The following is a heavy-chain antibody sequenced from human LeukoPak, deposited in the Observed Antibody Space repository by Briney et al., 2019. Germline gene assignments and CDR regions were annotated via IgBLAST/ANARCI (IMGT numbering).Heavy chain of an antibody. V-gene: IGHV1-2*02. CDR2: INPNSGGT. J-gene: IGHJ4*02. Sequence: ASVMVSCKASGYTFTGYYMHLVRQAPGQGLEWMGWINPNSGGTNYAQKFQGRVTMTRDTSISTAYMELSRLRSDDTAVYYCARDRKYDFWSGSDYWGQGTLVTVSS. CDR1: GYTFTGYY. CDR3: ARDRKYDFWSGSDY. D-gene: IGHD3-3*01.